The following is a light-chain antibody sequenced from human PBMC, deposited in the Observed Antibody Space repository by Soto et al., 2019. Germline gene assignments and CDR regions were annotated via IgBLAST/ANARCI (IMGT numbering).Light chain of an antibody. CDR3: TSYSSSDIFYV. CDR2: GVT. V-gene: IGLV2-14*01. J-gene: IGLJ1*01. CDR1: SSDVGGYYS. Sequence: VLTQPASVSGSPGQSITISCTGTSSDVGGYYSVSWYRQHPGKAPKLIIYGVTNRPSGVSDRFSASKSGNTASLTISGLQAEDEADYFCTSYSSSDIFYVFGSGTKVTVL.